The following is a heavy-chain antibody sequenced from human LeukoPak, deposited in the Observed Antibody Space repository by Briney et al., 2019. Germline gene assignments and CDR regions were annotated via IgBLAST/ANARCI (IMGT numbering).Heavy chain of an antibody. D-gene: IGHD1-26*01. CDR3: ARDNSVGETAWWFDP. CDR1: GYTLTDYY. CDR2: INPSGSST. J-gene: IGHJ5*02. V-gene: IGHV1-46*01. Sequence: ASAKVSCKASGYTLTDYYMHWVRQAPGQGLEWMGLINPSGSSTTYAQRFQGRVTMTRDISTSTDYMELTSLTSDDTAMYYCARDNSVGETAWWFDPWGQGTLVTVSS.